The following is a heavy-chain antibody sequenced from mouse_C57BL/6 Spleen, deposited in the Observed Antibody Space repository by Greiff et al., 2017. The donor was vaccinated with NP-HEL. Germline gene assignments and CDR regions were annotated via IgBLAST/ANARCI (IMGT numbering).Heavy chain of an antibody. CDR2: INPGSGGT. D-gene: IGHD2-4*01. CDR1: GYAFTNYL. CDR3: ARSAYDYESYYAMDY. V-gene: IGHV1-54*01. J-gene: IGHJ4*01. Sequence: LQESGAELVRPGTSVKVSCKASGYAFTNYLIEWVKQRPGQGLEWIGVINPGSGGTNYNEKFKGKATLTADKSSSTAYMQLSSLTSEDSAVYICARSAYDYESYYAMDYWGQGTSVTVSS.